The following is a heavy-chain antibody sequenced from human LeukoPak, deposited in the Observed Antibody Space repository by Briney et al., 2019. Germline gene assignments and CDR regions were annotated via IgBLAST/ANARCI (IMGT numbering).Heavy chain of an antibody. Sequence: SETLSLTCTVSGGSISSSSYYWGWIRQPPGKGLEWIGSIYYSGSTYYNPSLKSRVPISVDTSKTQFSLQLTSVTAAGTVVISCARHSVQLAFDYWGQGTLVTVSS. J-gene: IGHJ4*02. V-gene: IGHV4-39*01. D-gene: IGHD6-13*01. CDR1: GGSISSSSYY. CDR3: ARHSVQLAFDY. CDR2: IYYSGST.